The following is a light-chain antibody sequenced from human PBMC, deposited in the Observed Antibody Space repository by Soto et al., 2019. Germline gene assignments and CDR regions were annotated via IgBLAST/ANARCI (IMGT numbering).Light chain of an antibody. J-gene: IGKJ1*01. Sequence: DIQLTQSPSFLSASVGDRVTITCRASQGVSSYFAWYQQKPGKAPKLLIYAASTLHSGVPSRFSGSGSGTEFTLTISSLQPEDFSTYYCQQLNSFPLTFGQGTKVEIK. V-gene: IGKV1-9*01. CDR2: AAS. CDR1: QGVSSY. CDR3: QQLNSFPLT.